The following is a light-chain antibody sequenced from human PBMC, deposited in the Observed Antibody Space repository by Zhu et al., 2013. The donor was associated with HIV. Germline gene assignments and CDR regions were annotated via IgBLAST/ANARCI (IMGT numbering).Light chain of an antibody. CDR2: GNT. Sequence: SMLTQPPSLSGAPGQRVTISCAGTNSNIGAGYDVHWYQHLPGTAPKLLIYGNTNRPAGVPDRFSGAKSGTSATLSISGLLAEDEADYYCQSRDDNLSDFVLFGGGTKLTVL. CDR3: QSRDDNLSDFVL. V-gene: IGLV1-40*01. J-gene: IGLJ2*01. CDR1: NSNIGAGYD.